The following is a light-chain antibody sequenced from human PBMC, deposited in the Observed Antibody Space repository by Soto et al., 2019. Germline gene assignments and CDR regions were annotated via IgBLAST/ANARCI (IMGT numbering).Light chain of an antibody. CDR2: KDT. J-gene: IGLJ3*02. Sequence: SYELTQPPSVSVSPGQTARITCSGDVLPNQYAYWYQQKPGQAPVLVIYKDTERPSGIPERFSGSTSGTTVTLTISGVQAEDEADYYCQSADSSWVFGGGTKLTVL. V-gene: IGLV3-25*03. CDR1: VLPNQY. CDR3: QSADSSWV.